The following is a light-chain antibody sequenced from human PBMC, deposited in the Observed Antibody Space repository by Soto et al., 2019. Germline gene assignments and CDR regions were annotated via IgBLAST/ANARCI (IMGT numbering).Light chain of an antibody. J-gene: IGKJ5*01. Sequence: IHMTQSPSTLSASVGDRVTITCRASQSISSWLAWYQQKPGKAPKLLIYAASSLQSGVPSRFSGSGSGTDFTLTISSLQPEDFATYYCQQSYSTPFITFGQGTRLEIK. CDR1: QSISSW. CDR3: QQSYSTPFIT. CDR2: AAS. V-gene: IGKV1-39*01.